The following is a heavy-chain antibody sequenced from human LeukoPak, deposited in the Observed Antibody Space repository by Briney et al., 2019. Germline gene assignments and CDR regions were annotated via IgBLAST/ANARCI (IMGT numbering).Heavy chain of an antibody. D-gene: IGHD2-8*01. J-gene: IGHJ4*02. CDR2: INPSGGST. Sequence: ASVTVSFKASGYTFTSYYMHWVRQAPGQGLEWMGIINPSGGSTSYAQKFQGRVTMTRDTSTSTVYMELSSLRSEDTAAYYCASGPRMGDFDYWGQGTLVTVSS. CDR3: ASGPRMGDFDY. CDR1: GYTFTSYY. V-gene: IGHV1-46*01.